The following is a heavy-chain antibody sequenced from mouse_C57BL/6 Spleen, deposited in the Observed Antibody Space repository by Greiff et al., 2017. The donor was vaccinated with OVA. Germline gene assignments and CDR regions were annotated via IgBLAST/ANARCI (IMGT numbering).Heavy chain of an antibody. J-gene: IGHJ4*01. CDR1: GYTFPSYW. CDR2: IDPNSGGT. D-gene: IGHD2-4*01. CDR3: ARSRGDDYDGGDYAMDY. V-gene: IGHV1-72*01. Sequence: QVQLQQPGAELVKPGASVKLSCKASGYTFPSYWMHWVKQRPGRGLAWIGRIDPNSGGTKYTEKSQNQATLTVDKPSSTAYMQRSSLTSEDSAVYYCARSRGDDYDGGDYAMDYWGQGTSVTVSS.